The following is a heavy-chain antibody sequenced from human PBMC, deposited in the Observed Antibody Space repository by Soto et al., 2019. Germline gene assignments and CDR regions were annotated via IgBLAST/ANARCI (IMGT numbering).Heavy chain of an antibody. CDR1: GFTFSSFW. Sequence: GGSLRLSWAASGFTFSSFWMDWVRQAPGKGLEWVANINPDGSEKHYVDSVKGRFTISRDNAKNSLYLQMSSLTAEDSALYYCSRSLDSWGQGIWVTVSS. J-gene: IGHJ4*02. CDR3: SRSLDS. V-gene: IGHV3-7*01. CDR2: INPDGSEK.